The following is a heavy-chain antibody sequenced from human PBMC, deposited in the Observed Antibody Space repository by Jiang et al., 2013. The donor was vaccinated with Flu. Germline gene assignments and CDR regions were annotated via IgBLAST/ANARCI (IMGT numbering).Heavy chain of an antibody. CDR2: IYYSGST. D-gene: IGHD2-21*01. V-gene: IGHV4-39*02. J-gene: IGHJ3*02. Sequence: ETLSLTCTVSGGSISSSSYYWGWIRQPPGKGLEWIGSIYYSGSTYYNPSLKSRVTISVDTSKNQFSLKLSSVTAADTAVYYCAREPRPRSSLFRSALESHFDIWGQGTMVTVSS. CDR3: AREPRPRSSLFRSALESHFDI. CDR1: GGSISSSSYY.